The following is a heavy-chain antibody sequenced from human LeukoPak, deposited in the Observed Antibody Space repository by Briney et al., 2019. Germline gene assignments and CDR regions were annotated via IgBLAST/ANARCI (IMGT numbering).Heavy chain of an antibody. Sequence: RPSETLSLTCAVYGGSFSGYYWSWIRQPPGKGLEWIGEVNHSGSTNYNPSLKSRVTISVDTPKNQFSLKLSSVTAADTAVYYCARAVPGYCSSTSCYQFDYWGQGTLVTVSS. CDR3: ARAVPGYCSSTSCYQFDY. V-gene: IGHV4-34*01. CDR2: VNHSGST. CDR1: GGSFSGYY. J-gene: IGHJ4*02. D-gene: IGHD2-2*01.